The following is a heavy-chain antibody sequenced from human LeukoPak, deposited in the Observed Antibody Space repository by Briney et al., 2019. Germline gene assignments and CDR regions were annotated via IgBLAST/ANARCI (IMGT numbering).Heavy chain of an antibody. V-gene: IGHV3-23*01. J-gene: IGHJ5*02. CDR3: AKDSVPSGWPSDWFDP. D-gene: IGHD6-19*01. CDR2: ITGSGDDT. CDR1: GFTFNKYA. Sequence: GGSLRLSCAASGFTFNKYALTWARQAPGKGLEWVSSITGSGDDTFHADSVKGRFTIYRDNSKNTLYLQMNSLRAEDTAVYYCAKDSVPSGWPSDWFDPWGQGTLVTVSS.